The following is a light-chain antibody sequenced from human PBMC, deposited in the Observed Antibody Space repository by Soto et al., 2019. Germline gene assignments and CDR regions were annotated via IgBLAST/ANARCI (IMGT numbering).Light chain of an antibody. Sequence: QSVLTQPPSASGTPGQRVTISCSGSTSNIGGSTVSWYQQFPGAAPKLLIYGNTQRPLGVPDRFSGSKSGTSASLAISGLQSEDEADYYCAAWDDSLNGDVFGTGTKLTVL. J-gene: IGLJ1*01. CDR2: GNT. CDR3: AAWDDSLNGDV. CDR1: TSNIGGST. V-gene: IGLV1-44*01.